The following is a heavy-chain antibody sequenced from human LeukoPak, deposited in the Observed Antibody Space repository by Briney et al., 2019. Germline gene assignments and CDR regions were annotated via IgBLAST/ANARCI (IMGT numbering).Heavy chain of an antibody. V-gene: IGHV4-30-4*08. Sequence: SQTLSLTCTVSGGSISSGDYYWSWIRQPPGKGLEWIGYIYYSGSTYYNPSLKSRVTISVDTSKNQFSLKLSSVTAADTAVYYCARGDRATVTFDYWGQGTLVTVSS. J-gene: IGHJ4*02. CDR1: GGSISSGDYY. CDR2: IYYSGST. CDR3: ARGDRATVTFDY. D-gene: IGHD5-18*01.